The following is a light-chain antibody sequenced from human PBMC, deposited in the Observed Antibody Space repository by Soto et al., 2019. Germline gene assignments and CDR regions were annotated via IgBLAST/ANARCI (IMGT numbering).Light chain of an antibody. V-gene: IGKV1-5*01. Sequence: QIPKTPTHPSSSVRDRVPITCRASHSLIKWLAWYQQKPGKAPKLLIYAASSLQSGVPSRFSGSGSGTDFTLTISCLQSEDFAPYYCQHYYSYLRTFAQGNKVDIK. CDR2: AAS. CDR1: HSLIKW. CDR3: QHYYSYLRT. J-gene: IGKJ1*01.